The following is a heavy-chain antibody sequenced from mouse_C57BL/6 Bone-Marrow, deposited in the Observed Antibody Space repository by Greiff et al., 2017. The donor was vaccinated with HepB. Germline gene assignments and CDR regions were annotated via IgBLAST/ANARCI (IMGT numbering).Heavy chain of an antibody. Sequence: EVQLVESGGGLVQSGRSLRLSCATSGFTFSDFYMEWVRQAPGKGLEWIAASRNKANDYTTEYSASVKGRFIVSRDTSQSILYLQMNALRAEDTAIYYCARDAGDYDNYAMDYWGQGTSVTVSS. D-gene: IGHD2-4*01. CDR2: SRNKANDYTT. CDR1: GFTFSDFY. CDR3: ARDAGDYDNYAMDY. J-gene: IGHJ4*01. V-gene: IGHV7-1*01.